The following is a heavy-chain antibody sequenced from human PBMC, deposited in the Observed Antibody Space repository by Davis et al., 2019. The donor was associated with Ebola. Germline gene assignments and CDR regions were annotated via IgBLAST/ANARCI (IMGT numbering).Heavy chain of an antibody. D-gene: IGHD1-1*01. CDR3: ARDGTYYYGMDV. CDR2: IIPILGIA. V-gene: IGHV1-69*04. Sequence: AASVKVSCKASVGTFSSYTISWVRQAPGQGLEWMGRIIPILGIANYAQKFQGRVTITADKSTSTAYMELSSLRSDDTAVYYCARDGTYYYGMDVWGQGTTVTVSS. J-gene: IGHJ6*02. CDR1: VGTFSSYT.